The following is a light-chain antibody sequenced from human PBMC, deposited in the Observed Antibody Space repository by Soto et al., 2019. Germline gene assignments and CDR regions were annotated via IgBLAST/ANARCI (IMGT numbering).Light chain of an antibody. V-gene: IGKV3-20*01. CDR2: GAS. J-gene: IGKJ5*01. CDR3: QHYVWPPIT. Sequence: EIVLTQSPASLSVSPGERVTLSCRASQSVSSSLAWYQQTPGQAPRLIIYGASSRATGIPDRFSGGGSGTDFPLTISRLEPEDFAVYCCQHYVWPPITFGQGTRLEIK. CDR1: QSVSSS.